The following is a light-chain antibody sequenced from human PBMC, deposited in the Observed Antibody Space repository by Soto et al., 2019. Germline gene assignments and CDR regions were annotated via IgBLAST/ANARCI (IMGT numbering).Light chain of an antibody. CDR3: LLFYGDGVV. J-gene: IGLJ2*01. V-gene: IGLV7-43*01. Sequence: QAVVTQEPSLTVSPGGTVTLTCASSTGAVTSGYYPNWFQQKPGQPPRALIYSTTYKHSWTPARFSGSLLGGKAALTLSGVQPEDEADSYCLLFYGDGVVFGGVTKLT. CDR2: STT. CDR1: TGAVTSGYY.